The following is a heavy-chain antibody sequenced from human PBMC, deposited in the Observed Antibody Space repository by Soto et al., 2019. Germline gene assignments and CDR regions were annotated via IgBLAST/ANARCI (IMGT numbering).Heavy chain of an antibody. CDR3: ARAPGGYDSSGYLAYFDY. Sequence: SETLSLTCAVYGGSFSGYYWSWIRQPPGKGLEWIGEINHSGSTNYNPSLKSRVTISVDTSKNQFSLKLSSVTAADTAVYYCARAPGGYDSSGYLAYFDYWGQGTLVTVSS. CDR1: GGSFSGYY. D-gene: IGHD3-22*01. V-gene: IGHV4-34*01. J-gene: IGHJ4*02. CDR2: INHSGST.